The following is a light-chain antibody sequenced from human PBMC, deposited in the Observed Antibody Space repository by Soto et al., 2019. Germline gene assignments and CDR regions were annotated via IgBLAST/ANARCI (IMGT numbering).Light chain of an antibody. CDR2: GTS. CDR1: QSVGTN. V-gene: IGKV3-15*01. CDR3: RQHKDWYT. J-gene: IGKJ2*01. Sequence: IVLTQSPATLSVSPGERATLSCRASQSVGTNLAWYQHRPGQAPKLLIQGTSTRNTGIPARFSGSGSGTDITLTIRGLQSEDFAVYFWRQHKDWYTFRQDTNLEIK.